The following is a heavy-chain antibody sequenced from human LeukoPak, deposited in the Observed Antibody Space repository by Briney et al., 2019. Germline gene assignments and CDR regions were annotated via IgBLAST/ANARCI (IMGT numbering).Heavy chain of an antibody. V-gene: IGHV3-30*18. CDR2: ISYDGSNK. Sequence: GGSLRLSCAASGFTFSSYGMHWVRQAPGKGLEWVAVISYDGSNKYYADSVKGRFTISRDNSKNTLYLQMNSLRAEDTAVYYCAKGGVVPAAMPYYYCGMDVWGQGTTVTVSS. J-gene: IGHJ6*02. CDR1: GFTFSSYG. D-gene: IGHD2-2*01. CDR3: AKGGVVPAAMPYYYCGMDV.